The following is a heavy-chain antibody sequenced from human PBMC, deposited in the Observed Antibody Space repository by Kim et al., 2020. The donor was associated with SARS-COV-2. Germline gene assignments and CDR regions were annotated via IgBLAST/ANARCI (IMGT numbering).Heavy chain of an antibody. J-gene: IGHJ4*02. D-gene: IGHD6-6*01. CDR1: GGSISSSDYY. Sequence: SETLSLTCVVSGGSISSSDYYWGWIRQPQGKGLEWIGAIYYSGSTYYNPSLKSRVTISVDTSKNQFSLKLNSVTAADTAVYYCATSYSTSSGRDYWCQGTLVTVSS. CDR2: IYYSGST. V-gene: IGHV4-39*01. CDR3: ATSYSTSSGRDY.